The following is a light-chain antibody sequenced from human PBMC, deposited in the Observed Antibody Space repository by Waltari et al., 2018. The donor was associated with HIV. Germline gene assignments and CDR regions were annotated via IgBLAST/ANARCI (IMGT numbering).Light chain of an antibody. Sequence: IQMTQPPSTLSAFVGDRVTITCRASQSITGWLAWYQQKPGKAPNLLIYKASDLESGVPSRFSGSGSETEFTLTISSLQPDDSATYYCQQYNDYALTFGGGTKVEIK. CDR2: KAS. CDR3: QQYNDYALT. V-gene: IGKV1-5*03. J-gene: IGKJ4*02. CDR1: QSITGW.